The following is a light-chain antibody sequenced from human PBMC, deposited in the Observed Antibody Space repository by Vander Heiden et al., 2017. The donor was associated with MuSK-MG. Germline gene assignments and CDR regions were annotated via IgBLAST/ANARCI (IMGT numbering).Light chain of an antibody. Sequence: SSELTQDPAVSVALGQTVRITCQGDSLRSYYAIWFTPKPGPAPVLVLYGRNKRPSGTPDRGSCSISGNTASLTITGAQAEDEADDYCNYRDNSNNLHYVFGSGTKVTVL. J-gene: IGLJ1*01. CDR2: GRN. CDR1: SLRSYY. V-gene: IGLV3-19*01. CDR3: NYRDNSNNLHYV.